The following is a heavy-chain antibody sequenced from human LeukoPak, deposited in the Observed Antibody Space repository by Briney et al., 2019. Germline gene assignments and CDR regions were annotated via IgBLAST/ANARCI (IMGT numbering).Heavy chain of an antibody. J-gene: IGHJ4*02. Sequence: PSETLSLTCTVSGNSFGDYYWSWIRQPAGKGLEWIGRIYTSGSTTYNPSLKSRVTMSVDTSKSQFSLNLMSVTAADTAVYYCAKSERGIVVVITTLGYWGQGTLVTVSS. CDR1: GNSFGDYY. D-gene: IGHD3-22*01. V-gene: IGHV4-4*07. CDR3: AKSERGIVVVITTLGY. CDR2: IYTSGST.